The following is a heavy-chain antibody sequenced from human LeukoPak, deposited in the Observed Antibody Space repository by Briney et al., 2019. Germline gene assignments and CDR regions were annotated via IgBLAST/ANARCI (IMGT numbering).Heavy chain of an antibody. V-gene: IGHV4-39*01. Sequence: SSETLSLTCTVSGGSISSSTYYWGWIRQPPGKGLEWIGTISYSGSTYYKPSLKSRVTISVDTSKNQFSLKLSSVTAADTAVYYCARRRITMVRGVIIVSGYFDYWGQGTLVTVSS. CDR1: GGSISSSTYY. D-gene: IGHD3-10*01. CDR2: ISYSGST. J-gene: IGHJ4*02. CDR3: ARRRITMVRGVIIVSGYFDY.